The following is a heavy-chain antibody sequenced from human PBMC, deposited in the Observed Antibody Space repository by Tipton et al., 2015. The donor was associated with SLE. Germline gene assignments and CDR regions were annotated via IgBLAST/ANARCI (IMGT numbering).Heavy chain of an antibody. CDR2: IYYSGST. J-gene: IGHJ4*02. D-gene: IGHD6-13*01. Sequence: LRLSCAVSGGSISSSSYYWGWIRQPPGKGLEWIGSIYYSGSTYYNPSLKSRVTISVDTSKNQFSLKLSSVTAADTAVYYCARQRIVDSSWYYFDYWGQGTLVTVSS. V-gene: IGHV4-39*01. CDR3: ARQRIVDSSWYYFDY. CDR1: GGSISSSSYY.